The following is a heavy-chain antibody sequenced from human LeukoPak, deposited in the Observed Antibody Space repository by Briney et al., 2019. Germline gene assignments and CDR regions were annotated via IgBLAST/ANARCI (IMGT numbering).Heavy chain of an antibody. D-gene: IGHD6-13*01. CDR1: GFTFSSYA. Sequence: GGSLRLSCAASGFTFSSYAMHWVRQAPGKGLEYVSAISSNGGSTYYANSVKGRFTISRDNSKNTLYLQMGSLRAEDMAVYYCAGAGSSSWYSPYYYYYMDVWGKGTTVTVSS. J-gene: IGHJ6*03. CDR3: AGAGSSSWYSPYYYYYMDV. V-gene: IGHV3-64*01. CDR2: ISSNGGST.